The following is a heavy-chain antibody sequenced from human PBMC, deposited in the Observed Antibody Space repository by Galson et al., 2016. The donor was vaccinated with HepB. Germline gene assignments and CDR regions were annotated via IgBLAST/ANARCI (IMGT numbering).Heavy chain of an antibody. CDR1: GFIFSDYG. J-gene: IGHJ4*03. V-gene: IGHV3-33*01. CDR2: IWNDGSNK. D-gene: IGHD5-12*01. CDR3: VRDKEGGYGFDY. Sequence: SLRLSCAASGFIFSDYGMHWVRQAPGKGLEWVAVIWNDGSNKYYADTVKGRSTISRDNSTNTLDLQVNILKVEDTAVYYCVRDKEGGYGFDYWGQGILVTVSS.